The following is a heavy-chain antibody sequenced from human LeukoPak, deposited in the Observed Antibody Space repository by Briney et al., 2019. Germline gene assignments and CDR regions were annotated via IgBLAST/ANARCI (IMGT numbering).Heavy chain of an antibody. CDR2: IYPGDSDT. J-gene: IGHJ4*02. V-gene: IGHV5-51*01. D-gene: IGHD3-3*01. CDR1: GYSFTSYW. CDR3: ARLVRYDFWSGYEYYFVY. Sequence: GESLKISCKGSGYSFTSYWIGWVRQMPGKGLEWMGIIYPGDSDTRYSPSFQGQVTISADKSISTAYLQWSSLKASDTAMYYCARLVRYDFWSGYEYYFVYWGQGTLVTVSS.